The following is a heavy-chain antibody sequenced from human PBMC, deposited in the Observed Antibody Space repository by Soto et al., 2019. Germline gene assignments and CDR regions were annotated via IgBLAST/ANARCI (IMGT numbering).Heavy chain of an antibody. D-gene: IGHD2-2*01. V-gene: IGHV1-18*04. CDR3: VRDPQRNDY. J-gene: IGHJ4*02. CDR1: GYDFSSYG. Sequence: QVQLVQSGAEVKKPGASVKVSCKASGYDFSSYGISWVRQAPGQGLEWMGWISASNGNRDYAQQFQGRVTMTSDTARITAYMERRSLRSDDTAVYYCVRDPQRNDYWGQGTLVNVSS. CDR2: ISASNGNR.